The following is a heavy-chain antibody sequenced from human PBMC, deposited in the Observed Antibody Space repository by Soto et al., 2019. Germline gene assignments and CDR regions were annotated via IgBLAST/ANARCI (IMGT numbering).Heavy chain of an antibody. Sequence: QVQLQQWGAGLLKPSETLSLTCAVYGGSFSGYYWIWIRQPPGKGLEWIGEINHSGSTNYNTSLKSRVTISVDTSKNPFSLKLSSVTAADTAVYCCAREGCSGGSCYSDYWGQGNLGTFSS. V-gene: IGHV4-34*01. D-gene: IGHD2-15*01. CDR1: GGSFSGYY. CDR3: AREGCSGGSCYSDY. J-gene: IGHJ4*02. CDR2: INHSGST.